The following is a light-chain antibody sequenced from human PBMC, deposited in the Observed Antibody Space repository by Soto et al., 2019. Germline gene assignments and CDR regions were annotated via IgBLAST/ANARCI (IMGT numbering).Light chain of an antibody. V-gene: IGKV1-39*01. Sequence: DIQMTQSPSSLSAPIGDRVTITCRASQSISSYLNWYQQKPGKAPKLLIYAASGLESGVPSRFSGSGSGTHFTLTISSLQREDFATYYCQQSYSALPFTFGQGTKLEIK. CDR2: AAS. CDR1: QSISSY. CDR3: QQSYSALPFT. J-gene: IGKJ2*01.